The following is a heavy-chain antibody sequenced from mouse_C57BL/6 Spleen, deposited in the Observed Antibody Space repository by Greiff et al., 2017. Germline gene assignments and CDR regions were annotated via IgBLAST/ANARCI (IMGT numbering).Heavy chain of an antibody. CDR1: GFTFSSYT. CDR2: ISGGGGNT. J-gene: IGHJ4*01. D-gene: IGHD1-1*01. CDR3: ARHPLYGYAMDY. Sequence: EVKLMESGGGLVKPGGSLKLSCAASGFTFSSYTMSWVRQTPEKRLEWVATISGGGGNTYYPDSVKGRFTISRDNAKNTLYLQMSSLRSEDTALYYCARHPLYGYAMDYWGQGTSVTVSS. V-gene: IGHV5-9*01.